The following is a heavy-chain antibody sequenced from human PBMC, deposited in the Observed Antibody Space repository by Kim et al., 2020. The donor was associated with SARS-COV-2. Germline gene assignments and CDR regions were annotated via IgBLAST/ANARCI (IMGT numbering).Heavy chain of an antibody. CDR3: STRHYAGTPAAFYM. D-gene: IGHD4-17*01. V-gene: IGHV5-51*01. J-gene: IGHJ3*02. CDR2: IYPGGSDT. Sequence: GESLKISCKGSTYSFPLYWIGWVRQSPGKRVEWGCVIYPGGSDTWYSLSFAGQLTMSADKSTTTAYLQWSSLKASDTAKACLSTRHYAGTPAAFYMWG. CDR1: TYSFPLYW.